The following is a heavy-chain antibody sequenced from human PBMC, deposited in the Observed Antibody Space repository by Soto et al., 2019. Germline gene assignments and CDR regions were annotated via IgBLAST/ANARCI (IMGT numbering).Heavy chain of an antibody. J-gene: IGHJ4*02. V-gene: IGHV3-53*04. D-gene: IGHD6-19*01. CDR1: GFTVSSNY. CDR3: ARGLSDTGGWITGLYYFDY. CDR2: IYSGGST. Sequence: GGSLRLSCAASGFTVSSNYMSWVRQAPGKGLEWASVIYSGGSTYYADSVKGRFTISRHNSKNTLYLQMNSLRAEDTAVYYCARGLSDTGGWITGLYYFDYWGQGTLVTVSS.